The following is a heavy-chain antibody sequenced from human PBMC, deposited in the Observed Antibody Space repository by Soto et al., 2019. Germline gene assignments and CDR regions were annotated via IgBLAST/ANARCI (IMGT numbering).Heavy chain of an antibody. D-gene: IGHD2-15*01. Sequence: QVQLVESGGGVVQPGRSLRLSCAASGFTFSSYGMHWVRQAPGKGLEWVAVIWYDGSNKYYADSVKGRFTISRDNSKNTLYLQMNSLRAEDTAVSYCAREGGYCSGGSCYGVYYFHYWGQGTLVTVSS. CDR2: IWYDGSNK. J-gene: IGHJ4*02. CDR1: GFTFSSYG. V-gene: IGHV3-33*01. CDR3: AREGGYCSGGSCYGVYYFHY.